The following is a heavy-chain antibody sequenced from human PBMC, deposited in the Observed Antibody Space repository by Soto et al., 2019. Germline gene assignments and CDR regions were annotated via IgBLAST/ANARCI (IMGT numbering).Heavy chain of an antibody. V-gene: IGHV1-69*13. CDR3: AKTSCSGGSCYSFDP. CDR2: IIPIFGTA. J-gene: IGHJ5*02. CDR1: GGTFSSYA. Sequence: SVKVSCKASGGTFSSYAISWVRQAPGQGLEWMGGIIPIFGTANYAQKFQGRVTITADESTSTAYMELSSLRSEDTAVYYCAKTSCSGGSCYSFDPWGQGTLVAVSS. D-gene: IGHD2-15*01.